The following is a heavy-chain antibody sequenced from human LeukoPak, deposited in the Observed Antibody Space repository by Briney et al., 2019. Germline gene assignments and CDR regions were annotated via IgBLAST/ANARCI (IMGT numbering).Heavy chain of an antibody. J-gene: IGHJ4*02. CDR2: IYYSGST. V-gene: IGHV4-39*01. Sequence: SETLSLTCTVSGGSIISNDYYWGWIRQPPGRGLEWIGNIYYSGSTFYNPSLKSRVTISVDTSKNQFSLKLSSVTAADTAVYYCARFMVRGLIVDYWGQGTLVTVSS. CDR3: ARFMVRGLIVDY. CDR1: GGSIISNDYY. D-gene: IGHD3-10*01.